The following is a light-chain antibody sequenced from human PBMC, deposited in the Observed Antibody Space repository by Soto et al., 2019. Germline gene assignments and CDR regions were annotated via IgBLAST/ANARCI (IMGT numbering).Light chain of an antibody. CDR3: QQYGSSYPWT. V-gene: IGKV3-15*01. Sequence: EIVMTQSPATLSVSPGERATLSCRASQSVSSNLAWYQQKPGQAPRLLIYGASTRATGIPARFSGSGSGTDFTLTISSLEPEDFAVYYCQQYGSSYPWTFGQGTKVDIK. CDR2: GAS. J-gene: IGKJ1*01. CDR1: QSVSSN.